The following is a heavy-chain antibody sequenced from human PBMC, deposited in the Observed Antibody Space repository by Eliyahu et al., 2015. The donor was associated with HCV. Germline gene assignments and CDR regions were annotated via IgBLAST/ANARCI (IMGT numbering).Heavy chain of an antibody. D-gene: IGHD6-13*01. Sequence: QVQLQESGPGLVKPSETLSLTCTVSGGSISSYYWSWIRQPAGKGLEWIGRIYTSGSTNYNPSLKSRVTMSVDTSKNQFSLKLSSVTAADTAVYYCARDPPIYSSNNYYYYGMDVWGQGTTVTVSS. CDR1: GGSISSYY. V-gene: IGHV4-4*07. CDR2: IYTSGST. J-gene: IGHJ6*02. CDR3: ARDPPIYSSNNYYYYGMDV.